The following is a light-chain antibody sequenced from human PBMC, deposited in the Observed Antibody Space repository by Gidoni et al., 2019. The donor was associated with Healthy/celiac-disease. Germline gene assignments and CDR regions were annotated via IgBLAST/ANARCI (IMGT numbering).Light chain of an antibody. V-gene: IGKV1-39*01. CDR2: AAS. CDR1: QSISSY. CDR3: QQSYSTPLT. J-gene: IGKJ4*01. Sequence: DIQMTQSPSSLSSSVGDRDTITCRASQSISSYLNWYQQKPGKAPKLLIYAASSLQSGVPSRFSGSGAGTDCTLTISSLQPEDFATYYCQQSYSTPLTFGGGTKVEIK.